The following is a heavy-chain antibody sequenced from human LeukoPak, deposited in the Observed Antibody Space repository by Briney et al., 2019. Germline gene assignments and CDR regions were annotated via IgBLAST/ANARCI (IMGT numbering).Heavy chain of an antibody. D-gene: IGHD2-8*01. Sequence: GGSLRLSCAASGFTFSSYSMNWVRQAPGKGLEWVSSISSTSIYKYYADSVKGRFTISRDNAKDSLFLQMNSLRAEDTAIYYCARDPRVYCTNGICRDDYFDNWGQGTLVTVSS. J-gene: IGHJ4*02. CDR3: ARDPRVYCTNGICRDDYFDN. CDR1: GFTFSSYS. V-gene: IGHV3-21*01. CDR2: ISSTSIYK.